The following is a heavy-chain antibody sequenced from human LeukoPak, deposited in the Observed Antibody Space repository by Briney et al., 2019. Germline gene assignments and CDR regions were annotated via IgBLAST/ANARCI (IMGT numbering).Heavy chain of an antibody. CDR2: INHSGST. D-gene: IGHD3-3*01. J-gene: IGHJ4*02. CDR3: AREKYDFWSGELKNFDY. CDR1: GGSFSGYY. Sequence: SETLSLTCAVYGGSFSGYYWSWIRQPPGKGLEWIGEINHSGSTNYNPSLKSRVTISVDTSKNQFSLKLSSVTAADTAVYYCAREKYDFWSGELKNFDYWGQGTLVTVSS. V-gene: IGHV4-34*01.